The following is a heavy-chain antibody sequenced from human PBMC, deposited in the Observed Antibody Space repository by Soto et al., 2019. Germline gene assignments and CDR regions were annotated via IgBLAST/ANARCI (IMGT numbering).Heavy chain of an antibody. CDR3: AREGNDYDILTGSTNDAFDI. D-gene: IGHD3-9*01. CDR2: ISSSSSTI. J-gene: IGHJ3*02. Sequence: PGGSLRLSCAASGFTFSSYRMNWVRQAPGKGLEWVSYISSSSSTIYYADSVKGRFTISRDNAKNSLYLQMNSLRAEDTAVYYCAREGNDYDILTGSTNDAFDIWGQGTMVTVSS. V-gene: IGHV3-48*01. CDR1: GFTFSSYR.